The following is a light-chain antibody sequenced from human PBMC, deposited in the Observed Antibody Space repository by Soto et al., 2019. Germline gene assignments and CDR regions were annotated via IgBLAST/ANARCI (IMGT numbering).Light chain of an antibody. CDR3: KHYGSSPLYT. CDR1: DGVGRS. V-gene: IGKV3-20*01. Sequence: IVLTQSPVSLSLSPGERATLSCRASDGVGRSLAWFQQRPGQAPGLVIYGASSRATGIPDRFSGSGSGTDFTLTLSGLEPEDFAVDYCKHYGSSPLYTFGKGTKVDIK. CDR2: GAS. J-gene: IGKJ2*01.